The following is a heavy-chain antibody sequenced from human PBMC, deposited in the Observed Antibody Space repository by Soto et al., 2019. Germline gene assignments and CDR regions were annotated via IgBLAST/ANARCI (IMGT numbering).Heavy chain of an antibody. CDR2: INPNSGGT. D-gene: IGHD2-2*01. CDR1: GYTFTGYY. V-gene: IGHV1-2*02. CDR3: ARGGPPEEYQLLYGMDV. Sequence: ASVKVSCKASGYTFTGYYMHWVRQAPGQGLEWMGWINPNSGGTNYAQKFQGRVTMTRDTSISTAYMELSRLRSDDTAVYYCARGGPPEEYQLLYGMDVWGQGTTVTVSS. J-gene: IGHJ6*02.